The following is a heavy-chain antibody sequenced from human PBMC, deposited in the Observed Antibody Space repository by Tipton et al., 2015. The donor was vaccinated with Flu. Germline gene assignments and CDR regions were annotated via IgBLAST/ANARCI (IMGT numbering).Heavy chain of an antibody. V-gene: IGHV1-18*01. CDR2: ISPYTDNT. CDR1: GYTFKTYG. D-gene: IGHD2-2*01. Sequence: QSGAEVKKPGASVKVSCKASGYTFKTYGISWVRQAPGQGLEWMGWISPYTDNTNYAQKFQGRVIMTTDTSTSTAYMEVRSLRSDDTAVYYCARDMPQGVVVIPPAKRFDDWGQGTLVTVSS. J-gene: IGHJ4*02. CDR3: ARDMPQGVVVIPPAKRFDD.